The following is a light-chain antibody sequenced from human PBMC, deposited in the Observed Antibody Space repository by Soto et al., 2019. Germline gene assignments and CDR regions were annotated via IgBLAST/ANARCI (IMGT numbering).Light chain of an antibody. CDR2: GAF. CDR1: QSVSSN. J-gene: IGKJ4*01. Sequence: EILMTQSPVTLSVSPGERATLSCRASQSVSSNLAWYQQKPGQAPSLLIYGAFTRATGIPARFSGTGSGTDFTLTISRLEPEDFAVYYCQQYHNWVTFGGGTKVDIK. V-gene: IGKV3-15*01. CDR3: QQYHNWVT.